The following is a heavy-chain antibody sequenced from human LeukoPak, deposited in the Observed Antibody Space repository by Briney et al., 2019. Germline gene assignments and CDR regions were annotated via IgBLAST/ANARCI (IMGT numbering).Heavy chain of an antibody. CDR1: GFTFSSYA. V-gene: IGHV3-33*01. Sequence: GGSLRLSCAASGFTFSSYAMDWVRQAPGKGLEWVAVIWSDGSNKYHADSVEGRFTISRDNSKNTLHLQMDSLRAEDTAVYYCAREVNGAYYFDYWGQGTLVTVSS. D-gene: IGHD2-8*01. J-gene: IGHJ4*02. CDR3: AREVNGAYYFDY. CDR2: IWSDGSNK.